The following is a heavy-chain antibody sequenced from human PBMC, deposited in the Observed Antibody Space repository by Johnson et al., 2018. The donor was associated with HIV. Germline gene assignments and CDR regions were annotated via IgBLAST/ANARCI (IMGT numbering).Heavy chain of an antibody. D-gene: IGHD3-22*01. Sequence: VQLVESGGGLVQPGGSLRLSCAASGFTFSSYWMHWVRQAPGKGLVWVSRINSDGSSTSYADSVKGRFTISRDNAKNTLYLQMNSLRAEDTAVYYCAQDQHYDESRNGGAFDIWGQGEMVTVAS. CDR1: GFTFSSYW. V-gene: IGHV3-74*01. CDR2: INSDGSST. CDR3: AQDQHYDESRNGGAFDI. J-gene: IGHJ3*02.